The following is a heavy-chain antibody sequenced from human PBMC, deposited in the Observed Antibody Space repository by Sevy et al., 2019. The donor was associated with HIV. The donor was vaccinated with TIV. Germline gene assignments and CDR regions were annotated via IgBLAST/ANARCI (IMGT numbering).Heavy chain of an antibody. CDR2: ISSSSTI. Sequence: GGSLRLSCAASGFTFSSYSMNWVRQAPGKGLEWVSYISSSSTIYYADSVKGRFTISRDNAKNSLYLQMNSLRDEDTAVYYCARVSSYSSSWYILHDYGMDVWGQGTTVTVSS. V-gene: IGHV3-48*02. CDR1: GFTFSSYS. CDR3: ARVSSYSSSWYILHDYGMDV. D-gene: IGHD6-13*01. J-gene: IGHJ6*02.